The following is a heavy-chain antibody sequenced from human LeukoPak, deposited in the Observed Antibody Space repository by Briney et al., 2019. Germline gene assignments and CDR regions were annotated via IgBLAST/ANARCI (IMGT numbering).Heavy chain of an antibody. V-gene: IGHV2-5*02. CDR3: AHSRRWLHNPLMGDFDY. J-gene: IGHJ4*02. Sequence: SAPTLVHPTQTLTLTCTFSGFPLHTRGVGVGWIRQPPGKALEWLALIYWDDDKRYSPTLKTRLTITKDTSKNQVVLTMTNMDPVDTATYYCAHSRRWLHNPLMGDFDYWGQGTLVTVSS. CDR2: IYWDDDK. D-gene: IGHD5-24*01. CDR1: GFPLHTRGVG.